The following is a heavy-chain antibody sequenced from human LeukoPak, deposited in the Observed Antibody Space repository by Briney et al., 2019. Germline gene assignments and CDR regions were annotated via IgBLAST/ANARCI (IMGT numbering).Heavy chain of an antibody. J-gene: IGHJ4*02. V-gene: IGHV4-4*07. Sequence: SETLPLNCSVSGGSISSYWWSWIRQPAGKGLEFIGRIYTTGRTNYNPSLKSQVSMSVDTSKNKFSLELRSVTAADTAVYFCARAGYTISSYRFDYWGQGALVTVSS. CDR3: ARAGYTISSYRFDY. CDR1: GGSISSYW. D-gene: IGHD3-16*02. CDR2: IYTTGRT.